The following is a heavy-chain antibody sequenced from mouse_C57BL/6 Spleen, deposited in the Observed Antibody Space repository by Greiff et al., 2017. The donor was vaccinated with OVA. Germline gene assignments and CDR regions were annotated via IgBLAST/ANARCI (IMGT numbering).Heavy chain of an antibody. V-gene: IGHV1-52*01. CDR2: IDPSDSET. CDR3: ARRDDDEAWFAY. D-gene: IGHD2-4*01. CDR1: GYTFTSYW. Sequence: VQLQQPGAELVRPGSSVKLSCKASGYTFTSYWMHWVKQRPIQGLEWIGNIDPSDSETHYNQKFKDKATLTVDKSSSTAYMQLSSLTSEDSAVYYCARRDDDEAWFAYWGQGTLVTVSA. J-gene: IGHJ3*01.